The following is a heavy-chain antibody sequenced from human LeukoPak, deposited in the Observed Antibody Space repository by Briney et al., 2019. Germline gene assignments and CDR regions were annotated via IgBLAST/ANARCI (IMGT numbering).Heavy chain of an antibody. CDR1: GFTFSSYG. CDR3: ARDGSGSDHHFDY. Sequence: PGRPLGLSCAASGFTFSSYGMHWVRQAPGKGLEWVAFVWYDGNNNYHADSVKGRFTIYRDNSMNTLYLQMNSLKAEDTAVYYCARDGSGSDHHFDYWGQGTLVTVSS. V-gene: IGHV3-33*08. CDR2: VWYDGNNN. D-gene: IGHD3-10*01. J-gene: IGHJ4*02.